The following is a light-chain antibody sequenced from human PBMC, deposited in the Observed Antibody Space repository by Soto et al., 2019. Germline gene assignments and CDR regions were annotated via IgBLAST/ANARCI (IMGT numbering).Light chain of an antibody. CDR1: SSNIGAGYD. CDR3: QSYDSSLSGSVV. V-gene: IGLV1-40*01. J-gene: IGLJ2*01. Sequence: QPVLTQPPSVSGAPGQRVTISCTASSSNIGAGYDVHWYQQLPGTAPKLLIYGNSNRPSGVPDRFSGSKSGTSASLAITGLQAEDEADYYCQSYDSSLSGSVVFGGGTQLTVL. CDR2: GNS.